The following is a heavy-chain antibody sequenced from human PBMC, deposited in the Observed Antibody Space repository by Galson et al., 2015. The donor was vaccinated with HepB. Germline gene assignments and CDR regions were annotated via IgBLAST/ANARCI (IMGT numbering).Heavy chain of an antibody. CDR1: GGTFSRYA. D-gene: IGHD3-10*01. Sequence: SVKVSCKASGGTFSRYAISWVRQAPGQGLEWVGGIIPIFGTTNYAQNFQGRVTITADESTRMAYMELSSLRSEDTAVYYCAREGPDYYGSGSYTYFDHWGQGTPVTVSS. J-gene: IGHJ4*02. CDR3: AREGPDYYGSGSYTYFDH. CDR2: IIPIFGTT. V-gene: IGHV1-69*13.